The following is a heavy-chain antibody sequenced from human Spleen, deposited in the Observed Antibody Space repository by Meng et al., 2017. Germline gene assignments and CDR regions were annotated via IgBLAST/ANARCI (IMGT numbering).Heavy chain of an antibody. D-gene: IGHD1-1*01. CDR2: IYYSWCT. J-gene: IGHJ4*02. CDR3: ARGGRTGWYFAY. CDR1: RGSFPPGSYY. Sequence: VQLDFSGPVTLKPSPPLYPPCTVTRGSFPPGSYYAALIRQPPGKVLECIGSIYYSWCTCYNPSLKSRVFISLDTSQNQFSLNLNSVTAADTAVYYCARGGRTGWYFAYWGQGTLVTVSS. V-gene: IGHV4-31*03.